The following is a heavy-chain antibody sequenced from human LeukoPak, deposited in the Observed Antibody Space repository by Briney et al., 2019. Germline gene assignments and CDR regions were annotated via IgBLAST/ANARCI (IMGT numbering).Heavy chain of an antibody. Sequence: GGSLRLSCAASGFTFSSYSINWVRQAPGKGLEWVSSISSSSSYIYYADSVKGRFTISRDNAKNSLYLQMNSLRAEDTAVYYCARDPRGIVGAMKAFFDYWGQGTLVTVSS. J-gene: IGHJ4*02. V-gene: IGHV3-21*01. CDR3: ARDPRGIVGAMKAFFDY. D-gene: IGHD1-26*01. CDR2: ISSSSSYI. CDR1: GFTFSSYS.